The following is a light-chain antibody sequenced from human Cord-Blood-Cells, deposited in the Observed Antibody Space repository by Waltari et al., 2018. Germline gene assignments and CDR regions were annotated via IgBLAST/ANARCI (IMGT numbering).Light chain of an antibody. J-gene: IGLJ2*01. V-gene: IGLV2-23*01. CDR3: CSYAGSSTL. CDR1: SSDVGSYNL. Sequence: QSALTQPASVSGSPGQSITISCTGTSSDVGSYNLVSWYQQHPGKAPKFMIYEGRKRPSGVSKRFSGSKSGNTASLTIAGLQAEDEADYYCCSYAGSSTLFGGGTKLTVL. CDR2: EGR.